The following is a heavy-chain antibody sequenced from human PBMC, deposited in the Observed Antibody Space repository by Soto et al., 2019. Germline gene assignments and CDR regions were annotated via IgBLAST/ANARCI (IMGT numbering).Heavy chain of an antibody. J-gene: IGHJ4*02. D-gene: IGHD5-18*01. CDR2: LSYLGTT. CDR1: NDSIRSGTYY. CDR3: AKDLGQTAMAH. V-gene: IGHV4-39*07. Sequence: FVTLSLTCTVSNDSIRSGTYYWAWIRQPPGRGLEWIGSLSYLGTTDYNPSLKSRVTISKDASKNQFSLKVRSVTAADTAVYYCAKDLGQTAMAHWGQGTQVTVSS.